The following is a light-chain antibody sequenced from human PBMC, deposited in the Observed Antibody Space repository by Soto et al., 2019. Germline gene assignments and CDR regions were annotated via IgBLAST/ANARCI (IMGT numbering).Light chain of an antibody. CDR1: SSDVGGYNY. CDR2: EVS. J-gene: IGLJ1*01. Sequence: SALTQPASESGSPGQSITISCTETSSDVGGYNYVSWYQQHPGKAPKLMIYEVSNRPSGVSNRFSGSKSGNTASLTISGLQAEDEADYYCSSYTSSSTYVCGTGTKVTVL. CDR3: SSYTSSSTYV. V-gene: IGLV2-14*01.